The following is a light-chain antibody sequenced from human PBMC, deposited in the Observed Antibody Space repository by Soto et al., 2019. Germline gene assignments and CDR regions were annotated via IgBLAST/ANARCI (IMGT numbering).Light chain of an antibody. V-gene: IGKV3-15*01. CDR2: GAS. CDR3: QQYNSWPPRYT. CDR1: QDVNTN. Sequence: EIVMTQSPATLSASPGERATLSCRASQDVNTNLAWYQQIPGQAPRLLIYGASTRATGIPARFGGGGSGTEFTLTISSLQSEDFAVYYCQQYNSWPPRYTFGQGTKLEIK. J-gene: IGKJ2*01.